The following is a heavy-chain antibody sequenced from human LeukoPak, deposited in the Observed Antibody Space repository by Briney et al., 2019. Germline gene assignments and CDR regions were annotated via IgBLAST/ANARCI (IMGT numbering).Heavy chain of an antibody. D-gene: IGHD6-19*01. CDR3: ARWGSGPNNY. J-gene: IGHJ4*02. Sequence: GGSLRLSCAASGSTFSSYSMTWVRQAPGKGLEWVSSISSSSSYIYYADSVKGRFTISRDNAKNSLYLQMNSLRAEDTAVYYCARWGSGPNNYWGQGTLVTVSS. V-gene: IGHV3-21*01. CDR2: ISSSSSYI. CDR1: GSTFSSYS.